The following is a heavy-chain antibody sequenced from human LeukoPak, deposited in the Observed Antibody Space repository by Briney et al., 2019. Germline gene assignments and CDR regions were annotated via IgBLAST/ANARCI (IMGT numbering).Heavy chain of an antibody. J-gene: IGHJ4*02. CDR3: AREEHGDYEDY. D-gene: IGHD4-17*01. Sequence: PSETLCLTCAVSGYSISSGYYWGWIRQSPGKGVEWSASINNSRSTYFNPSLKRRVTISVDTSRNQFSLKLSSVTAADTAVYYCAREEHGDYEDYWGEGIQVTVSS. CDR2: INNSRST. CDR1: GYSISSGYY. V-gene: IGHV4-38-2*02.